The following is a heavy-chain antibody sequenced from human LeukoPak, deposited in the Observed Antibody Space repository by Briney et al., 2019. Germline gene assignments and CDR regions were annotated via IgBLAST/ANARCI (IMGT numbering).Heavy chain of an antibody. J-gene: IGHJ4*02. V-gene: IGHV4-39*07. CDR1: GGSISSSSYY. D-gene: IGHD3/OR15-3a*01. Sequence: SETLSLTCTVSGGSISSSSYYWGWIRQPPGKGLEWIGSIYYSGSTYYNPSLKSRVTISVDTSKNQFSLKLSSVTAADTAVYYCARGEDWSYFDYWGQGTLVTVSS. CDR3: ARGEDWSYFDY. CDR2: IYYSGST.